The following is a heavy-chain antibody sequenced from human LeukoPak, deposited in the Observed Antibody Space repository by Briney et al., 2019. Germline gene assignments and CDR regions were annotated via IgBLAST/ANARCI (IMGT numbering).Heavy chain of an antibody. V-gene: IGHV4-34*01. CDR3: ARVPLRFLEPFDY. J-gene: IGHJ4*02. D-gene: IGHD3-3*01. CDR1: GGSFIGYY. CDR2: INHSGGA. Sequence: SETLSLTCAVYGGSFIGYYWSWIRQPPGKGLEWIGEINHSGGANYNPSLKSRVTISADTCKSQFSLKLGSVTAADTAVYYCARVPLRFLEPFDYWGQGTLVTVSS.